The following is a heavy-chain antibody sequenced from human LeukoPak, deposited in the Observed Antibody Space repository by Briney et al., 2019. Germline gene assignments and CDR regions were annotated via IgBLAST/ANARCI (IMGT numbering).Heavy chain of an antibody. D-gene: IGHD3-3*01. Sequence: GASVKVSCKPSGYTFTSYDINWVRQATGQGLEWMGWMNPNSGNTGYTQKFQGRVTMTRNTSVSTAYMELSSLRSEDTAVYYCARAPYYDFWSGYWRDYYYYYFMDVWGKGTTVTVSS. CDR1: GYTFTSYD. CDR2: MNPNSGNT. J-gene: IGHJ6*03. CDR3: ARAPYYDFWSGYWRDYYYYYFMDV. V-gene: IGHV1-8*01.